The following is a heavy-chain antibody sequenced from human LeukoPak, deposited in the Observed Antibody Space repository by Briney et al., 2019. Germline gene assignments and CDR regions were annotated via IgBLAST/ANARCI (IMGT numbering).Heavy chain of an antibody. V-gene: IGHV3-30-3*01. CDR2: ISYDGSNK. CDR3: ARDYYGSGVGGFDH. Sequence: PGGSLRLSCAVSGFAFSSYAMHWVRQAPGKGLEWVAVISYDGSNKYYADSVKGRFTISRDNSKNTLYLQMNSLRAEDTAVYYCARDYYGSGVGGFDHWGQGTLVTVSS. D-gene: IGHD3-10*01. CDR1: GFAFSSYA. J-gene: IGHJ4*02.